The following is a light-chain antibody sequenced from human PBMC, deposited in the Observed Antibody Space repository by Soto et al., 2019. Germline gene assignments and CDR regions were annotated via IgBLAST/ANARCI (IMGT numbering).Light chain of an antibody. CDR2: DTS. CDR3: QQYGSSPLT. J-gene: IGKJ4*01. Sequence: EIVLTQSPGTLSLSVGERVTLSCRASQSVSSYLAWYQQTPGQAPRLLIYDTSNRATGTPDRFSGSGSGTDFTLTISILEPEDCTVYYCQQYGSSPLTFGGGTTVEIK. CDR1: QSVSSY. V-gene: IGKV3-20*01.